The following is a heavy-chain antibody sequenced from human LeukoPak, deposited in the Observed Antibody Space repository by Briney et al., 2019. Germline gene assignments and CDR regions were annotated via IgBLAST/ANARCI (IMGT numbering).Heavy chain of an antibody. V-gene: IGHV3-15*07. CDR3: TTDVVGANAFDI. D-gene: IGHD1-26*01. CDR2: IKSKTDGGTI. Sequence: GGSLRLSCAASGFTFSNAWMNWVRQASGKGLEWVGRIKSKTDGGTIDYAAPVKGRFTISRDDSKNTLYLQMNSLKTEDTAVYYCTTDVVGANAFDIWGQGTMVTVSS. CDR1: GFTFSNAW. J-gene: IGHJ3*02.